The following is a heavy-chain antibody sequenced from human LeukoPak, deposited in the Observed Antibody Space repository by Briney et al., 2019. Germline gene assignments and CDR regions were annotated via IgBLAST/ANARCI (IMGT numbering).Heavy chain of an antibody. CDR2: IYHSGST. Sequence: SETLSLTCTVSGYSISSGYYWGWIRQPPGKGLEWIGSIYHSGSTYYNPSLKSRVTISVDTSKNRFSLKLNSVTAADTAVYYCARGKEVITMLRGLKPGYYFDYWGQGTLVTVSS. D-gene: IGHD3-10*01. J-gene: IGHJ4*02. V-gene: IGHV4-38-2*02. CDR1: GYSISSGYY. CDR3: ARGKEVITMLRGLKPGYYFDY.